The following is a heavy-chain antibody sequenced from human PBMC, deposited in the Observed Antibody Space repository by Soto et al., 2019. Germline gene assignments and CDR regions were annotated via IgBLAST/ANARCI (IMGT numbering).Heavy chain of an antibody. J-gene: IGHJ5*02. D-gene: IGHD3-16*01. CDR1: GASISSYD. Sequence: PSETLSLTCTVSGASISSYDWGWIRQPPGKGLEWIGYISNSGTTNYNPSLNSRVTISVDTSKNHFSLNLSSVTAADTAVYYCARGQGVLGPWGQGTLVTVS. CDR2: ISNSGTT. V-gene: IGHV4-59*08. CDR3: ARGQGVLGP.